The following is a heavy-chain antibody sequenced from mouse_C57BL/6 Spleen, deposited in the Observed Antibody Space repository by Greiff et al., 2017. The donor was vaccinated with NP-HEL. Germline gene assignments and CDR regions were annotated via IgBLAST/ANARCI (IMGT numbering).Heavy chain of an antibody. CDR3: ARWDGYRYYAMDY. CDR1: GFSFTSYG. V-gene: IGHV2-2*01. J-gene: IGHJ4*01. D-gene: IGHD2-3*01. Sequence: QVQLQQSGPGLVQPSPSLSITCTASGFSFTSYGVHWVRQSPGQGLEWLGVIWSGGSTDYNAAFISRLSTSKDNSKSQVFFKMNSLQADDTAIYYCARWDGYRYYAMDYGGQGTSVTVSS. CDR2: IWSGGST.